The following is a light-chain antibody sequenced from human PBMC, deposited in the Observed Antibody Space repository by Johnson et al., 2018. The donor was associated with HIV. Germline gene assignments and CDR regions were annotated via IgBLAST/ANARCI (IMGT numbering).Light chain of an antibody. CDR2: ESN. V-gene: IGLV1-51*02. CDR3: GTWDDSLSARYV. J-gene: IGLJ1*01. CDR1: SSNIGNNY. Sequence: QSVLTQPPSVSAAPGQKVTISCSGSSSNIGNNYVSWYQQLPGTAPKLLIYESNKRPSGIPDRFSGSRSGTSATLDITALHTGYEADYYCGTWDDSLSARYVFGTGTKVPVL.